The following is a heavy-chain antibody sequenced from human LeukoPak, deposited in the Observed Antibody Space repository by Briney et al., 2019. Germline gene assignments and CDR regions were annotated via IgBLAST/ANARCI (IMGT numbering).Heavy chain of an antibody. D-gene: IGHD5-12*01. CDR1: GGSISSSNW. J-gene: IGHJ4*02. CDR2: IYHSGST. CDR3: ARARETVAIDY. V-gene: IGHV4-4*02. Sequence: PSGTLSLTCAVSGGSISSSNWWSWVRQPPGKGLEWIGEIYHSGSTNYNPSLKSRVTISADTSKNQFSLKMNSVTAADTAVYYCARARETVAIDYWGQGTLVTVSS.